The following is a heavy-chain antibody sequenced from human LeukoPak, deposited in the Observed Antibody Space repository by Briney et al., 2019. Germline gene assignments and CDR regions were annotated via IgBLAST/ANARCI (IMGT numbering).Heavy chain of an antibody. Sequence: GGSLRLSCAASGITSGSYWMHWVRQAPGKGPEWVSRIDDDGTDTHYAVSVKGRFTISRDNAKNTLYLQMNSLRGEDTAVYYCARGMLSSAGYHWYYYMDVWGKGAMVTVSS. CDR1: GITSGSYW. D-gene: IGHD3-3*01. CDR2: IDDDGTDT. CDR3: ARGMLSSAGYHWYYYMDV. V-gene: IGHV3-74*01. J-gene: IGHJ6*03.